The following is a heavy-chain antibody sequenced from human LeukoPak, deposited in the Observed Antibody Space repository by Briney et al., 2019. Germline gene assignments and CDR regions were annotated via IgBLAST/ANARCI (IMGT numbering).Heavy chain of an antibody. CDR1: GFTFSSYE. CDR2: ISSSGSTM. V-gene: IGHV3-48*03. J-gene: IGHJ4*02. CDR3: ARDDNWIFDY. Sequence: GGSLRLSCAASGFTFSSYEMNWVRQAPGKGLEWVSYISSSGSTMYYADSVKGRFTISRDNAKNSLYLQMNSLRAEDTAVYYCARDDNWIFDYWGQGTLVTVSS. D-gene: IGHD1-20*01.